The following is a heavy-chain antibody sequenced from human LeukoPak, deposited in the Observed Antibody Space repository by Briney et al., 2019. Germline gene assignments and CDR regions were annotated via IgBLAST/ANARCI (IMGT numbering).Heavy chain of an antibody. D-gene: IGHD6-13*01. CDR3: ARVPYGGSSLVHFDY. CDR2: ISYDGSNK. J-gene: IGHJ4*02. V-gene: IGHV3-30-3*01. CDR1: GFTFSSYA. Sequence: GRSLRLSCAASGFTFSSYAMHWVRQAPGKGLEWVSVISYDGSNKYYADSVKGRFTISRDNSKNTLYLQMNSLRAEDTAVYYCARVPYGGSSLVHFDYWGQGTLVTVSS.